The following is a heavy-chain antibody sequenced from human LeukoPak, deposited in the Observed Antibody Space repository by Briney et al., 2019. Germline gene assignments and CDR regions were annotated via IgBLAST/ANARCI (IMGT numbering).Heavy chain of an antibody. J-gene: IGHJ4*02. CDR1: GGTFSSYA. D-gene: IGHD2-2*01. V-gene: IGHV1-2*02. Sequence: ASVKVSCKASGGTFSSYAISWVRQAPGQGLEWMGWINPNSGGTNYAQKFQGRVTMTRDTSISTAYMELSRLRSDDTAVYYCVRDGGRWDIVVVPAAIDYWGQGTLVTVSS. CDR2: INPNSGGT. CDR3: VRDGGRWDIVVVPAAIDY.